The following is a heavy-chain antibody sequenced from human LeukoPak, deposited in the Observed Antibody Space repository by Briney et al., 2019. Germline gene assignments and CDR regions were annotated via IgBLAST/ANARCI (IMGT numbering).Heavy chain of an antibody. Sequence: GGSLRLSCATSGFTFSRYAMSWVRQAPGRGLEWISTISGNGVSTYYADSVKGRFTISSDNSKNTVYLQMSSLRVEDTAVYYCAKSLTYYHENSDSIWGQGTLVTVSS. V-gene: IGHV3-23*01. D-gene: IGHD3-22*01. J-gene: IGHJ4*02. CDR1: GFTFSRYA. CDR3: AKSLTYYHENSDSI. CDR2: ISGNGVST.